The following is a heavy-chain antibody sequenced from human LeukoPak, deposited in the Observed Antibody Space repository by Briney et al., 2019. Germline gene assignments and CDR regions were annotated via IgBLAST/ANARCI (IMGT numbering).Heavy chain of an antibody. CDR2: ILYDGSNK. CDR3: ARERWGDAFDF. CDR1: GFTFSSYD. Sequence: GGSLRLSCAASGFTFSSYDMHWVRQAPGKGLEWVAVILYDGSNKYYADSVKGRFTISRDNSKNTMYLEMNSLRVEDTAVYYCARERWGDAFDFWGQGTMVTVSS. V-gene: IGHV3-30*04. D-gene: IGHD3-16*01. J-gene: IGHJ3*01.